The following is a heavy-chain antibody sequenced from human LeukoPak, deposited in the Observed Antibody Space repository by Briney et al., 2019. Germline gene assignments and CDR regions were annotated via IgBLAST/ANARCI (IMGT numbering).Heavy chain of an antibody. D-gene: IGHD3-10*01. CDR1: GGSISSYY. CDR2: IYYSGST. Sequence: SETLSLTCTVSGGSISSYYWSWIRQPPGKGLEWIGSIYYSGSTYYNPSLKSRVTISVDTSKNQFSLKLSSVTAADTAVYYCARHRDGSELLWFGEFRLDFDYWGQGTLVTVSS. J-gene: IGHJ4*02. V-gene: IGHV4-59*05. CDR3: ARHRDGSELLWFGEFRLDFDY.